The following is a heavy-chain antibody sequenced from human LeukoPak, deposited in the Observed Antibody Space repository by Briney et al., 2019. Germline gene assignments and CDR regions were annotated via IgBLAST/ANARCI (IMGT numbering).Heavy chain of an antibody. J-gene: IGHJ4*02. V-gene: IGHV3-23*01. D-gene: IGHD3-22*01. CDR2: ISGSGGST. Sequence: GGSLRLSCAASGFTFSSYAMSWVRQAPGKGLEWVSAISGSGGSTYYADSVKSRFTISRDNSKNTLYLQMNSLRAEDTAVYYCAKRGDSSGYYFDYWGQGTLVTVSS. CDR1: GFTFSSYA. CDR3: AKRGDSSGYYFDY.